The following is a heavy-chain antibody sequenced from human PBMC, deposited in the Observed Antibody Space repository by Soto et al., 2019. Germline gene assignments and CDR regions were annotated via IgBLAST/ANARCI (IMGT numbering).Heavy chain of an antibody. J-gene: IGHJ4*02. CDR2: IYYSGST. CDR3: ASGGVVVPTRPFDY. Sequence: LSLTCTVSGGSISSGGYYWSWIRQHPGKGLEWIGYIYYSGSTYYNPSLKSRVTISVDTSKNQFSLKLSSVTAADTAVYYCASGGVVVPTRPFDYWGQGTLVTVSS. V-gene: IGHV4-31*03. CDR1: GGSISSGGYY. D-gene: IGHD2-21*01.